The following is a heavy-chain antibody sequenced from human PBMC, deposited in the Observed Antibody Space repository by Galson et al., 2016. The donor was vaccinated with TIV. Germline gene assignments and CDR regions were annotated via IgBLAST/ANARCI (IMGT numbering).Heavy chain of an antibody. CDR1: GFTFSKND. J-gene: IGHJ4*02. D-gene: IGHD1-1*01. Sequence: SLRLSCAGSGFTFSKNDMHWVRQAPGQGLEWVAVISYDGTNIYYGDSVKGRFTISRDNSKNTVYLQMSSLRHEDTALYYCAREAETTDYLDFWGQGTLVTVSS. CDR2: ISYDGTNI. V-gene: IGHV3-30-3*01. CDR3: AREAETTDYLDF.